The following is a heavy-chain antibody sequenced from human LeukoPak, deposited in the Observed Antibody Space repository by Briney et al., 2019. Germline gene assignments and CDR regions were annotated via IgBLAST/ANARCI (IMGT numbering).Heavy chain of an antibody. D-gene: IGHD2-21*01. CDR2: INPNAGGT. J-gene: IGHJ5*02. CDR3: ARADRLHGGPYLIGP. CDR1: GYTFTDYY. Sequence: ASVKVSCKTSGYTFTDYYMHWVRQAPGQGLEWMGWINPNAGGTSSAQKFQGRVTMSRDTAITTVYMEVSWLTSDDTAIYYCARADRLHGGPYLIGPWGQGTLVTVSS. V-gene: IGHV1-2*02.